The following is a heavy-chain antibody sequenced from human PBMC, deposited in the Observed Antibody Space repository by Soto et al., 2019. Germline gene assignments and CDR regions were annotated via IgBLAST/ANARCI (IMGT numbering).Heavy chain of an antibody. CDR3: AVAMVREILIFESSGMHV. D-gene: IGHD3-10*01. V-gene: IGHV1-69*01. Sequence: QVHLVQSGAEVKKPGSSVKVSCKTSGGSFNNYAVSWGRQAPGPGLEWMGGMIPNFYTPNHAQKFPDRVIMSADESTSTVYMELRSLRSNDTSVYDCAVAMVREILIFESSGMHVWGQGTTVIVSS. J-gene: IGHJ6*02. CDR2: MIPNFYTP. CDR1: GGSFNNYA.